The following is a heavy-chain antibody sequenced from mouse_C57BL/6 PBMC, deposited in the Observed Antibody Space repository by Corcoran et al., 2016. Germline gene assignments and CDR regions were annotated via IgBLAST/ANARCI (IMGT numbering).Heavy chain of an antibody. CDR2: INTYSGVP. CDR3: ARQDSPQGY. D-gene: IGHD6-1*01. Sequence: QIQLVQSGPELKKPGETVKISCKASGYTFTTYGMSWVKQAPGKGLKWMGWINTYSGVPTYADDFKGRFAFSLETSASTAYLQINNLKNEDTATYFCARQDSPQGYWGQGTTLTVSS. CDR1: GYTFTTYG. J-gene: IGHJ2*01. V-gene: IGHV9-3*01.